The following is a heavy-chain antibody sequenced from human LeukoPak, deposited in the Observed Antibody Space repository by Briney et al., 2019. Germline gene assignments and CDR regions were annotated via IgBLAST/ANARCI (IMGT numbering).Heavy chain of an antibody. CDR1: GFTFSSYW. V-gene: IGHV3-48*04. Sequence: GGSLRLSCAASGFTFSSYWMNWVRQAPGKGLEWVSYISSSGSTIYYADSVKGRFTISRDNAKNSLYLQMNSLRAEDTAVCYCARTRNLWFGEPVDYWGQGTLVTVSS. CDR3: ARTRNLWFGEPVDY. D-gene: IGHD3-10*01. CDR2: ISSSGSTI. J-gene: IGHJ4*02.